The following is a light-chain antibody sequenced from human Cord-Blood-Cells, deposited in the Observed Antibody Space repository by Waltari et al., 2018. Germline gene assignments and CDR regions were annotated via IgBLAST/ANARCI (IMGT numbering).Light chain of an antibody. Sequence: QSALTQPASVSRSPGQSITLPCTGTSSDVGSYNLLSWYQQHPAKAPKLMIYEGSKRPSGVSNRFSGSKSGNTSSLTISGLQAEDEADYYCCSYAGSSTFVFRPGTKVTVL. CDR3: CSYAGSSTFV. CDR2: EGS. J-gene: IGLJ1*01. CDR1: SSDVGSYNL. V-gene: IGLV2-23*03.